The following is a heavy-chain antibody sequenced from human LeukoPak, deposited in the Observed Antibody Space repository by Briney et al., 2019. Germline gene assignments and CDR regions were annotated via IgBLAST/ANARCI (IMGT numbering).Heavy chain of an antibody. V-gene: IGHV4-4*09. CDR1: GGSISSYY. J-gene: IGHJ6*03. Sequence: PSETLSLTCTVSGGSISSYYWSWIRQSPVKGLEWIGYIFPSGSAYYNPSLESRVTISLDTSENQFSLTLTSVTAADTAVYYCARRNHYFYYMDVWGEGTTVTVSS. CDR3: ARRNHYFYYMDV. CDR2: IFPSGSA.